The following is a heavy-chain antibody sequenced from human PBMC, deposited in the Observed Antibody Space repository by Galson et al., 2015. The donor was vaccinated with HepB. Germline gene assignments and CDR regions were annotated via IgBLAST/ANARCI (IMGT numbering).Heavy chain of an antibody. CDR3: ARALHDYSFPHYYYYYMDV. CDR1: GGTFSSYA. D-gene: IGHD4-11*01. Sequence: SVKVSCKASGGTFSSYAISWVRQAPGQGLEWMGGIIPIFGTANYAQKFQGRVTITADESTSTAYMELSSLRSEDTAVYYCARALHDYSFPHYYYYYMDVWGKGTTVTVSS. CDR2: IIPIFGTA. V-gene: IGHV1-69*13. J-gene: IGHJ6*03.